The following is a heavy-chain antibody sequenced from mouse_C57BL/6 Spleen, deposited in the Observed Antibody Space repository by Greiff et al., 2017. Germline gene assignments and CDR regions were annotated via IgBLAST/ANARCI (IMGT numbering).Heavy chain of an antibody. CDR3: ARDGSKGAMDY. J-gene: IGHJ4*01. Sequence: ESGPGLVKPSQSLSLTCSVTGYSITSGYYWNWIRQFPGNKLEWMGYISYDGSNNYNPSLKNRISITRDTSKNQFFLKLNSVTTEDTATYYCARDGSKGAMDYWGQGTSVTVSS. CDR2: ISYDGSN. V-gene: IGHV3-6*01. D-gene: IGHD2-5*01. CDR1: GYSITSGYY.